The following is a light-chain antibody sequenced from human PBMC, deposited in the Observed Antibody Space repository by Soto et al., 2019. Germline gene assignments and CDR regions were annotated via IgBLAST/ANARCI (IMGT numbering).Light chain of an antibody. CDR3: AAWDTRLSAVL. J-gene: IGLJ7*01. Sequence: QSVLTQPPSVSAAPGQKVTILYSGDSSNIGSSLVSWYQQVPGTAPKLLIYDNDKRHSEIPDRFPASKSGASASLDITGLQTGDEADYHCAAWDTRLSAVLFGGGTQLTVL. CDR2: DND. V-gene: IGLV1-51*01. CDR1: SSNIGSSL.